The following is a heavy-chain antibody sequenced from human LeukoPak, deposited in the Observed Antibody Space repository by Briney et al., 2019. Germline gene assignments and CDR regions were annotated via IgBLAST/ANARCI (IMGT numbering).Heavy chain of an antibody. CDR2: IYYSGST. D-gene: IGHD4-4*01. Sequence: SETLSLTCTVSGGSISSGGYYWGWISQHPRKCLEWIGYIYYSGSTYYNPSLKSRVTISVDTSKNQFSLKLSSVTAADTAVYYCASSRSNYLYYWGQGTLVTVSS. CDR3: ASSRSNYLYY. J-gene: IGHJ4*02. CDR1: GGSISSGGYY. V-gene: IGHV4-31*03.